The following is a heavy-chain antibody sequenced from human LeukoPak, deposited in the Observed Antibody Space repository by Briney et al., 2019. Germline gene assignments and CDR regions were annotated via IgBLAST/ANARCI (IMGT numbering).Heavy chain of an antibody. CDR2: INTDGSSI. Sequence: GGSLRLSCAASGFTLSRYWMHWVRQAPGKGLVWVSRINTDGSSIRHADSVKGRFTISRDNSKNTLYLQMNSLRAEDTAVYYCARDASYNYCGQGTLVTVSS. CDR3: ARDASYNY. D-gene: IGHD1-26*01. J-gene: IGHJ4*02. CDR1: GFTLSRYW. V-gene: IGHV3-74*01.